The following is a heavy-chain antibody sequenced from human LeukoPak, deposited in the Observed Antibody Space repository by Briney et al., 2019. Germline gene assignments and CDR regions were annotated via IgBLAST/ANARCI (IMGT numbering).Heavy chain of an antibody. CDR1: GYSVSSNY. CDR3: ARDRGSGRIFDY. Sequence: PGGSLRLSCAASGYSVSSNYMSWVRQAPGKGLEWVLDIYSGGSTYYAHSVKGRFTISRDNSKNTLYLQMNSLRAEDTAVYDCARDRGSGRIFDYWGQGTLVTVSS. V-gene: IGHV3-53*01. CDR2: IYSGGST. D-gene: IGHD3-10*01. J-gene: IGHJ4*02.